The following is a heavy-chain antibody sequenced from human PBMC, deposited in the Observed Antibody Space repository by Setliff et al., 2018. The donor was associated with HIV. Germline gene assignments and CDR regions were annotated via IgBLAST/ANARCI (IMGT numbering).Heavy chain of an antibody. D-gene: IGHD5-12*01. CDR3: AKSSPSIGYISDH. CDR1: GDSISSDFY. Sequence: SETLSLTCTVSGDSISSDFYWGWIRQPPGKGLEWIGYISPTGNTNYNPSLKSRVTISTDTSKNQFSLNVRSVTAADTAVYFCAKSSPSIGYISDHWGQGTLVTVSS. J-gene: IGHJ4*02. CDR2: ISPTGNT. V-gene: IGHV4-61*01.